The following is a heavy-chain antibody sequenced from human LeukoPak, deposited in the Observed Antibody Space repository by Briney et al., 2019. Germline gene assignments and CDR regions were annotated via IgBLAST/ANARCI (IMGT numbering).Heavy chain of an antibody. V-gene: IGHV4-59*07. CDR2: IYYSGRT. Sequence: TDTLSLTCTVSGASISSYYWSWIRQPPGKGLEWIGYIYYSGRTKYNPSLKSRVTITVDTSKNQFSLKLSSVTAADTAVYYCASSDYDSSGYGYFDSWGQGTLVTVSS. D-gene: IGHD3-22*01. CDR3: ASSDYDSSGYGYFDS. J-gene: IGHJ4*02. CDR1: GASISSYY.